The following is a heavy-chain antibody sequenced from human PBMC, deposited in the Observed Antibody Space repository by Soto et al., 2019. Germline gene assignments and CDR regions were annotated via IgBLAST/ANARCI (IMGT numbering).Heavy chain of an antibody. J-gene: IGHJ5*02. CDR3: ARDRVQEGYPFDP. CDR2: IWYDGSNK. D-gene: IGHD6-13*01. V-gene: IGHV3-33*01. Sequence: GGSLRLSCAASGFTFSSYGMHWVRQAPGKGLEWVAVIWYDGSNKYYADSVKGRFTISRDNSKNTLYLQMNSLRAEDTAVYYCARDRVQEGYPFDPWGQGTLVTVSS. CDR1: GFTFSSYG.